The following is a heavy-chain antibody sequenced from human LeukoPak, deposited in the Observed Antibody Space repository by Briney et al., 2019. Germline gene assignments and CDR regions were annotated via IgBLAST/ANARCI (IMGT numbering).Heavy chain of an antibody. CDR2: IIPIFGTA. CDR3: ASPGYSGYDFDY. D-gene: IGHD5-12*01. J-gene: IGHJ4*02. V-gene: IGHV1-69*05. Sequence: ASVKVSCKASGGTFSSYAISWVRQAPGQGLEWVGGIIPIFGTANYAQKFQGRVTITTDESTSTAYMELSSLRSEDTAVYYCASPGYSGYDFDYWGQGTLVTVSS. CDR1: GGTFSSYA.